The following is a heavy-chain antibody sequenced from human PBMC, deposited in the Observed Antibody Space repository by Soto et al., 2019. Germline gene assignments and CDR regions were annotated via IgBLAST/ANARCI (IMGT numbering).Heavy chain of an antibody. V-gene: IGHV3-15*01. CDR1: GFTFSNAW. CDR2: IKSNTDGGTT. J-gene: IGHJ4*02. D-gene: IGHD3-9*01. Sequence: EVQLVESGGGLVKPGGSLRLSCAASGFTFSNAWMSWVRQAPGKGLEWVGRIKSNTDGGTTDYAATVKGRFTISRDYSKKTLYLEMNSLKTEETGVYYCLLRYFEWYPAYWGQGTLVTVSS. CDR3: LLRYFEWYPAY.